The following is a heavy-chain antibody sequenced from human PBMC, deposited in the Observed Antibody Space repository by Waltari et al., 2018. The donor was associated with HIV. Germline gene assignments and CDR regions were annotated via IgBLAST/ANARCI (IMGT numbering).Heavy chain of an antibody. Sequence: QVQLQESGPGLVKPSGTLSLTCAVSGGSISSSNWWSWVRQPPGKGLEWIGEIYHSGSTNYNPSLKSRVTISVDKSKNQFSLKLSSVTAADTAVYYCARNVVVPAASNYYYYYGMDVWGQGTTVTVSS. J-gene: IGHJ6*02. V-gene: IGHV4-4*02. D-gene: IGHD2-2*01. CDR3: ARNVVVPAASNYYYYYGMDV. CDR2: IYHSGST. CDR1: GGSISSSNW.